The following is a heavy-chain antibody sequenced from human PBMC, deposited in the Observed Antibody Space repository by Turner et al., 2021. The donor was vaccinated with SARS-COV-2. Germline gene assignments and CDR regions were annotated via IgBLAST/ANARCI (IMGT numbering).Heavy chain of an antibody. Sequence: EVHLVESGGGLVQPGGSLRLSCVASGFTFSTYSMNWVRQAPGKGLEWVSYIDRISSTIYYADSLKGRLTTSRDKAKNSLYLQMNSLRADDTAVNYCAGPFDYWGQGTLVTVSS. J-gene: IGHJ4*02. CDR2: IDRISSTI. CDR3: AGPFDY. CDR1: GFTFSTYS. V-gene: IGHV3-48*01.